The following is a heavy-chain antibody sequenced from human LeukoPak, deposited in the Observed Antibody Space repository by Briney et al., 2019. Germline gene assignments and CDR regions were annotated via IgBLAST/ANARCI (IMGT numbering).Heavy chain of an antibody. CDR2: MCYSGST. V-gene: IGHV4-30-4*01. Sequence: SETLSLTCTVSGGSISSGDYYWSWIRQPPGKGLEWIAYMCYSGSTYYNPSLKSRVTMSADTSKNQLSLKLSSVTAADTAVYYCARPYYYDSRIDPWGQGILVTVSS. D-gene: IGHD3-22*01. CDR1: GGSISSGDYY. J-gene: IGHJ5*02. CDR3: ARPYYYDSRIDP.